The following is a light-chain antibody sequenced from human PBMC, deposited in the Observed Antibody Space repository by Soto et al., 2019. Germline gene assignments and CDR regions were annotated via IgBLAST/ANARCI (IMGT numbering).Light chain of an antibody. CDR2: DAS. CDR1: QAVGNMY. CDR3: QQYAASPLT. V-gene: IGKV3-20*01. J-gene: IGKJ3*01. Sequence: EIVLTQSPGTLSLSPGERATLSCRASQAVGNMYLAWYQQKPGQTPRLVIYDASRRATGIPDRFSGSGSGTEFTLTISRLEPEDFAMYYCQQYAASPLTFGPGTRV.